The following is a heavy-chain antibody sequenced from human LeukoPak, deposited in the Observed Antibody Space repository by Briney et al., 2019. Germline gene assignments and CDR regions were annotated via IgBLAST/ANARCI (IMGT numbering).Heavy chain of an antibody. CDR2: INHGGST. CDR1: GESFIYNY. D-gene: IGHD1-26*01. CDR3: ARRRVGATFYYYYYMDV. J-gene: IGHJ6*03. V-gene: IGHV4-34*01. Sequence: TSETLSLTCAVYGESFIYNYWTWIRQPPGKRLEWIGEINHGGSTNYNPSLKSRLTMSVDRAKNQFSLNLTSVTAADTAVYYCARRRVGATFYYYYYMDVWGKGTTVTISS.